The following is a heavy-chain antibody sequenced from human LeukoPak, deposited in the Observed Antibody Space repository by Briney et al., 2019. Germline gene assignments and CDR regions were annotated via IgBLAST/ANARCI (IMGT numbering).Heavy chain of an antibody. Sequence: PGGSLRLSYTASGFTFGDYAMGWVRQAPGKGLDWIGFIRSKTSGGTTEYAASVKGRFTILRDDSKSIAYLQINSLKTEDTAVYYCTRGDGSGSYWGQGTLVTVSS. CDR2: IRSKTSGGTT. CDR1: GFTFGDYA. CDR3: TRGDGSGSY. D-gene: IGHD1-26*01. J-gene: IGHJ4*02. V-gene: IGHV3-49*04.